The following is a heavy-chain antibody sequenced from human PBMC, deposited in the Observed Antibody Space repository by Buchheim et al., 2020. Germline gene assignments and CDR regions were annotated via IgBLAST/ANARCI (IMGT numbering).Heavy chain of an antibody. J-gene: IGHJ6*02. Sequence: QVQVVESGGGVVQPGRSLRLSCAASGFTFSSYGMHWVRQAPGRGLEWVAVVSYDGSNKYYADSVTGRLPISRDDSQNTLYRQMNSLRAEDTAVYYCAKGYSTVYCYYGMDVWGQGTT. CDR1: GFTFSSYG. CDR3: AKGYSTVYCYYGMDV. V-gene: IGHV3-30*18. D-gene: IGHD2-15*01. CDR2: VSYDGSNK.